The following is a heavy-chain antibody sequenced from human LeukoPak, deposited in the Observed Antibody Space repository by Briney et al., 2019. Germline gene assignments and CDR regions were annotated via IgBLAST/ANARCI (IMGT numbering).Heavy chain of an antibody. V-gene: IGHV4-61*09. J-gene: IGHJ4*02. Sequence: PSETLSLTCTVSGASISSTSYCWGWIRQPAGKGLEWIGHIHTSGSTNYNPSLKSRVTISVDTSKNQFSLKLNSVTAADTAVYYCASSTRWGDYFDYWGQGTLVTVSS. D-gene: IGHD3-16*01. CDR1: GASISSTSYC. CDR3: ASSTRWGDYFDY. CDR2: IHTSGST.